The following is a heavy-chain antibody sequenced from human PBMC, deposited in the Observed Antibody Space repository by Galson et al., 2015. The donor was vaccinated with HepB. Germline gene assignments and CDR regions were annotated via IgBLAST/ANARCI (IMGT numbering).Heavy chain of an antibody. Sequence: SVKVSCKVSGYTLTELSMHWVRQAPGKGLEWMGGFDPEDGETIYAQKFQGRVTMAEDTSTDTAYMELSSLRSEDTAVYYCATGGSIVVVPAAMGGYYYGMDVWGQGTTVTVSS. CDR3: ATGGSIVVVPAAMGGYYYGMDV. V-gene: IGHV1-24*01. D-gene: IGHD2-2*01. CDR1: GYTLTELS. CDR2: FDPEDGET. J-gene: IGHJ6*02.